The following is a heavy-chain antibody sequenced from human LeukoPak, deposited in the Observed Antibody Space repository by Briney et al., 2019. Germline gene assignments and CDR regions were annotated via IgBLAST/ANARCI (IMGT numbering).Heavy chain of an antibody. CDR2: AYTSGST. CDR1: GGSVSSGYYY. D-gene: IGHD4-17*01. J-gene: IGHJ4*02. V-gene: IGHV4-61*02. Sequence: TSETLSLTCAVSGGSVSSGYYYWSWIRQPAGKGLEWIGRAYTSGSTIYNPSLKSRVTISLDTPKNQFSLKLSSVTAADTAVYYCARGSGDYRIFDYWGQGTLVTVSS. CDR3: ARGSGDYRIFDY.